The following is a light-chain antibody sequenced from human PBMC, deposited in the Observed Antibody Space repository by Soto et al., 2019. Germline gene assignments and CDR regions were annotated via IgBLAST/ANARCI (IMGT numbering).Light chain of an antibody. CDR3: RQYVTSPPGT. CDR1: HSVTSRY. CDR2: GVS. J-gene: IGKJ1*01. V-gene: IGKV3-20*01. Sequence: MSQSPTNLSVSPGERATLSCSATHSVTSRYFACYQQKPGHAPRLLIDGVSSSATDVVDRFSGGGCWTEFTLLISRLVHGDFVVYYCRQYVTSPPGTFGQGTKVDIK.